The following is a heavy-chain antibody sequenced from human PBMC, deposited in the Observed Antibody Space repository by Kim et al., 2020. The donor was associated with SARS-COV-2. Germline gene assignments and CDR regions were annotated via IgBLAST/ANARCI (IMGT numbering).Heavy chain of an antibody. CDR2: TRNKANSYTT. CDR1: GFTFSDHY. V-gene: IGHV3-72*01. CDR3: ARVLRYFDWSD. D-gene: IGHD3-9*01. J-gene: IGHJ4*02. Sequence: GGSLRLSCAASGFTFSDHYMDWVRQAPGKGLEWVGRTRNKANSYTTEYAASVKGRFTISRDDSKNSLYLQMNSLKTEDTAVYYCARVLRYFDWSDWGQGTLVTVSS.